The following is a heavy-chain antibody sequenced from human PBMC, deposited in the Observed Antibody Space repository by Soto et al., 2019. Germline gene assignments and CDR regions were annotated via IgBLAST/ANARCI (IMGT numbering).Heavy chain of an antibody. CDR2: ISGSGSPT. J-gene: IGHJ4*02. CDR1: GFSFSSYA. Sequence: GGSLRLSCAASGFSFSSYAMTWVRQAPGRGLEWVSAISGSGSPTYYADSVKGRFTISRDNSKNTLYLQMSSLRAEDTAVYYCAKSVYNWNDGFFDYWGQGTLVTAPQ. CDR3: AKSVYNWNDGFFDY. D-gene: IGHD1-1*01. V-gene: IGHV3-23*01.